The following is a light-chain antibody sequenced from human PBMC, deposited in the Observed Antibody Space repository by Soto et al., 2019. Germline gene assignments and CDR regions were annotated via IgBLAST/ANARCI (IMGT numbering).Light chain of an antibody. V-gene: IGLV2-14*01. J-gene: IGLJ1*01. Sequence: QSVLTQPASVSGSPGQSSTISCTGTSSDVGGYNYVSWYQQHPGKAPKLMIYDVSNRPSGVSNRFSGSKSGNTASLTISGLQAEDEADYYCSSYTSSSLYVFGTGTKSPS. CDR1: SSDVGGYNY. CDR3: SSYTSSSLYV. CDR2: DVS.